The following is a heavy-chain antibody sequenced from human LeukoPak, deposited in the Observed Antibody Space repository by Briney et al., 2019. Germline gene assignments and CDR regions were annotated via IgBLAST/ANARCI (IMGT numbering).Heavy chain of an antibody. CDR1: GYTFTSYD. CDR2: MSPNSGNT. D-gene: IGHD3-22*01. Sequence: ASVKVSCKASGYTFTSYDINWVRQATGQGLEWMGWMSPNSGNTGYAQKFQGRVTMTRNTSISTAYMELSSLRSDDTAVYYCARDTRLYYYDSSGIKDAFDIWGQGTMVTVSS. CDR3: ARDTRLYYYDSSGIKDAFDI. V-gene: IGHV1-8*01. J-gene: IGHJ3*02.